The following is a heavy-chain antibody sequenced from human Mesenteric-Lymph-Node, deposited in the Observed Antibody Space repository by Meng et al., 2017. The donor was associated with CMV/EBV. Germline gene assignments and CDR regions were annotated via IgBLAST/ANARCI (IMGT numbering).Heavy chain of an antibody. Sequence: SRYTFTSYAIHWVRQAPGQRLEWMGWINPDNGNTKYSQKFQARVTITRDTSASTAYMELSSLRSEDTAVYYCARGRLLWFGEFYFDYWGQGALVTVSS. CDR1: RYTFTSYA. V-gene: IGHV1-3*01. CDR2: INPDNGNT. D-gene: IGHD3-10*01. J-gene: IGHJ4*02. CDR3: ARGRLLWFGEFYFDY.